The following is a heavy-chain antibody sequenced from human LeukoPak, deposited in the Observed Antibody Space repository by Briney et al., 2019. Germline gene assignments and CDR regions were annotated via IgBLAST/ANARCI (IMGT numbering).Heavy chain of an antibody. Sequence: PSQTLSLTCTVSGGSISSGSYDWYWIRQPAGKGLEWIGHIYTSGSSNYSPSLKSRVTISVDTSKNQFSLKLTSVTAADTAVYYCARDGAWYSSINWGYYFDYWGQGTLVTVSS. CDR3: ARDGAWYSSINWGYYFDY. V-gene: IGHV4-61*09. J-gene: IGHJ4*02. CDR1: GGSISSGSYD. D-gene: IGHD6-13*01. CDR2: IYTSGSS.